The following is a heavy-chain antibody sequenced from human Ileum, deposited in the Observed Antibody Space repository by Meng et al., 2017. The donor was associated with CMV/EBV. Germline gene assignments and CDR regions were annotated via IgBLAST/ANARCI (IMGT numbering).Heavy chain of an antibody. Sequence: LQGSGPGLVKPSETRAFTCTVSGGSMGGYYWSWIRQPAGKGLEWIGRIYTSGSSNYNSSLKSRVTMSVDTSKNQFSMKLNSVTAADTAVYYCAREGPTDWGRALDYWGQGTLVTVSS. V-gene: IGHV4-4*07. CDR1: GGSMGGYY. D-gene: IGHD7-27*01. CDR3: AREGPTDWGRALDY. CDR2: IYTSGSS. J-gene: IGHJ4*02.